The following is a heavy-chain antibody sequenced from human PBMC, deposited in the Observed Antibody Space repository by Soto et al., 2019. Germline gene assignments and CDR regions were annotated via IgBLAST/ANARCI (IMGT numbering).Heavy chain of an antibody. CDR1: GFTFSSYA. D-gene: IGHD3-10*01. CDR2: IWYDGSNK. Sequence: GGSLRLSCAASGFTFSSYAMHWVRQAPGKGLEWVAGIWYDGSNKNYADSVKGRFTISRDNAKNTLYLQMNGLRAEDTAVYYCARWFTYGNFDYFDYWGQGTQVTVSS. CDR3: ARWFTYGNFDYFDY. V-gene: IGHV3-33*01. J-gene: IGHJ4*02.